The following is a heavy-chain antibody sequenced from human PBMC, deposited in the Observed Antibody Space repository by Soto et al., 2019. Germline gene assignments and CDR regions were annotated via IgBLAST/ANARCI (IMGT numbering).Heavy chain of an antibody. CDR1: GFTFSIYS. CDR3: AREAAATLWYFDL. V-gene: IGHV3-48*02. J-gene: IGHJ2*01. Sequence: SLRLPGAASGFTFSIYSMNWVRQAPGKGLEWVSYISTTSSTYYADSVKGRFTISRDNAKNSLYLQVNSLTDEDTAVYSCAREAAATLWYFDLWGRGTVVTVSS. D-gene: IGHD2-15*01. CDR2: ISTTSST.